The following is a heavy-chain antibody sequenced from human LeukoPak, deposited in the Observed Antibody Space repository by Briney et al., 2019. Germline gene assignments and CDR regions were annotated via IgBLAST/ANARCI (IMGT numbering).Heavy chain of an antibody. D-gene: IGHD6-13*01. Sequence: GGSLRLSCAASGFTFSSYSMNWVRQAPGKGLEWVSSISSSSSYIYYADSVKGRFTISRDNAKNSLYLQMNSLRAEDTAVYYCARVALVLGPYYFDYWGQGTLVTVSS. J-gene: IGHJ4*02. CDR1: GFTFSSYS. CDR2: ISSSSSYI. CDR3: ARVALVLGPYYFDY. V-gene: IGHV3-21*01.